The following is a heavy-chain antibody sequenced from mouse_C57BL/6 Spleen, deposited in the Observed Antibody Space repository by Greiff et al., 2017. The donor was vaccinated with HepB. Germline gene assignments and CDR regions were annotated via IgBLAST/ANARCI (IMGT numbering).Heavy chain of an antibody. Sequence: EVKVEESGGGLVQPGGSMKLSCAASGFTFSDAWMDWVRQSPEKGLEWVAEIRNKANNHATYYAESVKGRFTISRDDSKSSVYLQMNSLRAEDTGIYYCTRSHYYGSSPAWFAYWGQGTLVTVSA. D-gene: IGHD1-1*01. CDR2: IRNKANNHAT. J-gene: IGHJ3*01. CDR3: TRSHYYGSSPAWFAY. V-gene: IGHV6-6*01. CDR1: GFTFSDAW.